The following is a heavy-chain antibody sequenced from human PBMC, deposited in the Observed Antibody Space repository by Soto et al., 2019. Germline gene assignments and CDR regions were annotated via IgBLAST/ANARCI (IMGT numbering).Heavy chain of an antibody. CDR2: ISGSGGST. V-gene: IGHV3-23*01. CDR1: GFTFSSYA. J-gene: IGHJ4*02. CDR3: ATRHRSSSSQTFDY. D-gene: IGHD6-6*01. Sequence: PGGSLRLSCAASGFTFSSYAMSWVRQAPGKGLEWVSAISGSGGSTYYADSVKGRFTISRDNSKNTLYLQMNSLRAEDTAVYYCATRHRSSSSQTFDYWGQGTLVTVSS.